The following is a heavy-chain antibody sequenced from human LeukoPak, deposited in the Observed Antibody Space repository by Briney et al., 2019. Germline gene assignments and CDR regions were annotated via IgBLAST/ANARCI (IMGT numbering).Heavy chain of an antibody. D-gene: IGHD3-22*01. CDR1: GYTFTGYY. Sequence: ASVKVSCKASGYTFTGYYMHWVRQAPGQGLEWMGWINPNSGGTNYAQKFQGRVTMTRDTSISTAYMELSRLRSDDTAVYYCARGSPYYYDSSGYPDYWSQGTLVTVSS. CDR2: INPNSGGT. V-gene: IGHV1-2*02. J-gene: IGHJ4*02. CDR3: ARGSPYYYDSSGYPDY.